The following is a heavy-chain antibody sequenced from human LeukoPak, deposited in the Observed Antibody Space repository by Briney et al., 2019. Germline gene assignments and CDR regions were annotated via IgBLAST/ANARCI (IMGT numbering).Heavy chain of an antibody. D-gene: IGHD3-10*01. Sequence: PGGSLRLSCAASGFTFSSYAMHWVRQAPGKGLEWVAVISYDGSNKYYADSVKGRFTISRDNSKNTLYLQMNSLRAEDTAVYYCASLWFGELPFDYWGQGTLVTVSS. V-gene: IGHV3-30*04. CDR3: ASLWFGELPFDY. J-gene: IGHJ4*02. CDR2: ISYDGSNK. CDR1: GFTFSSYA.